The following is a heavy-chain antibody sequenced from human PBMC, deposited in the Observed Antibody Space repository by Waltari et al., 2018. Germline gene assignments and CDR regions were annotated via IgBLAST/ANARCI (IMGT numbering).Heavy chain of an antibody. CDR3: AKDRARTVYGPYYFDY. Sequence: QVQLVESGGGVVQPGGSLSISCAASGLPVSSYGMNWVRQAPGKGLEWVAFIRYDGSNKYYADSVKGRFTISRDNSKNTLYLQMNSLRAEDTAVYYCAKDRARTVYGPYYFDYWGQGTLVTVSS. J-gene: IGHJ4*02. CDR2: IRYDGSNK. CDR1: GLPVSSYG. D-gene: IGHD2-8*01. V-gene: IGHV3-30*02.